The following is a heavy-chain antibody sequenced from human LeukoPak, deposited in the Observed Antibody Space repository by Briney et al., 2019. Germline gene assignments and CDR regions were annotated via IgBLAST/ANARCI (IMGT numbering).Heavy chain of an antibody. CDR2: IWSDGENK. CDR3: TRGLADVGYYFDY. CDR1: ELMFNKYG. D-gene: IGHD2-15*01. J-gene: IGHJ4*02. V-gene: IGHV3-33*03. Sequence: PGRSLRLSCAASELMFNKYGMNWVRQAPGKGLEWVASIWSDGENKGYADSVKGRFTISKDNSKNTLYLEMNSLRVEDTAVYYCTRGLADVGYYFDYWGQGTLVTVSS.